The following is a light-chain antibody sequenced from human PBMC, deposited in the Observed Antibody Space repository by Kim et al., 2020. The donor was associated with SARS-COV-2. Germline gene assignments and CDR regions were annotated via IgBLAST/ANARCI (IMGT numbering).Light chain of an antibody. CDR1: SSNNGSNY. J-gene: IGLJ3*02. V-gene: IGLV1-47*01. CDR3: AAWDDSLSGLWV. CDR2: RNK. Sequence: QRVTISCSGGSSNNGSNYVYWYQQLPGTAPKLLIYRNKQRPSGVPDRFSGSKSGTSASLAISGLRSEDEADYYCAAWDDSLSGLWVFGGGTKVTVL.